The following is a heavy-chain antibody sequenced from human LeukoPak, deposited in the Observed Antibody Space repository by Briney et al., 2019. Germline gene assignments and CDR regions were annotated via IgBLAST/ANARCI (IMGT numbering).Heavy chain of an antibody. CDR3: ARVAMITMIVDDAFDI. J-gene: IGHJ3*02. V-gene: IGHV3-20*04. CDR1: GFTFDDYG. Sequence: PGGSLRLSCAASGFTFDDYGMSWVRQAPGKGLEWVSGINWNGGSTGYADSVKGRFTISRDNAKNSLYLQMNSLRAEDTALYYCARVAMITMIVDDAFDIWAKGQWSPSLQ. D-gene: IGHD3-22*01. CDR2: INWNGGST.